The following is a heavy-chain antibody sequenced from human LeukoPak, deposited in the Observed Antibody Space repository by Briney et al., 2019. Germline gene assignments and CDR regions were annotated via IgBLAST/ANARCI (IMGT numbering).Heavy chain of an antibody. CDR1: GFTFDDYG. D-gene: IGHD5-12*01. V-gene: IGHV3-20*04. CDR2: INWNGGST. J-gene: IGHJ4*02. CDR3: AKTQRGYSGYDAVDY. Sequence: PGGSLRLSCAASGFTFDDYGMSWVRQAPGKGLEWVSGINWNGGSTGYADSVKGRFTISRDNAKNSLYLQMNSLRAEDTAVYYCAKTQRGYSGYDAVDYWGQGTLVTVCS.